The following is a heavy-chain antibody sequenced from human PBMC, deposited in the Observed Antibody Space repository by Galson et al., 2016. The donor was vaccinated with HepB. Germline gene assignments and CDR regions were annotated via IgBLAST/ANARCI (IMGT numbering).Heavy chain of an antibody. CDR2: INPGNGNT. J-gene: IGHJ4*02. V-gene: IGHV1-3*01. D-gene: IGHD1-26*01. CDR1: GYSFTNYA. Sequence: SVKVSCKASGYSFTNYAIHWVRQAPGQRLERMGWINPGNGNTKYSQKFQGRVTITRDTSATTDYMELSSLGPEDTAVYYCARDPGGSSTRFDSWGQGTLVTVSS. CDR3: ARDPGGSSTRFDS.